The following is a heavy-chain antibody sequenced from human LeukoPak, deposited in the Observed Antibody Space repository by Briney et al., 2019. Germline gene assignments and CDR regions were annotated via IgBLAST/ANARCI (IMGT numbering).Heavy chain of an antibody. V-gene: IGHV3-21*01. Sequence: PGGSLRLSCAASGFTFSSYSMNRVRQAPGKGLEWVSSISSSSSYIYYADSVKGRFTISRDNAKNSLYLQMNSLRAEDTAVYYCARDDSSSWYGIEWGQGTLVTVSS. D-gene: IGHD6-13*01. J-gene: IGHJ4*02. CDR1: GFTFSSYS. CDR2: ISSSSSYI. CDR3: ARDDSSSWYGIE.